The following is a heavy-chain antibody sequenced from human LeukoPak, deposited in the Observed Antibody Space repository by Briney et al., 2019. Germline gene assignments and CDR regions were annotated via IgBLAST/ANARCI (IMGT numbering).Heavy chain of an antibody. CDR1: GYTFTGYY. D-gene: IGHD1-26*01. J-gene: IGHJ4*02. CDR3: ARPPGSYDPFDY. Sequence: ASVKVSCKASGYTFTGYYMHWVRQAPGQGLEWMGWINPNSGGTNYAQKFQGRVTMTRDTSTSTAYMELSRLRSDDTAVYYCARPPGSYDPFDYWGQGTLVTVSS. CDR2: INPNSGGT. V-gene: IGHV1-2*02.